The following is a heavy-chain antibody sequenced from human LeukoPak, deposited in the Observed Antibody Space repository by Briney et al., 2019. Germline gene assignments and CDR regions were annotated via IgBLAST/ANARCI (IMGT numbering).Heavy chain of an antibody. V-gene: IGHV4-34*01. D-gene: IGHD2-2*03. Sequence: SETLSLTCAVYGGSFSGYYWSWIRQPPGKGLDWIGEINHSGSTNYNPSLKSRVTISVDTSKNQFSLKLSSVTAADTAVYYCARGGYCSSTSCYGPSDSDYWGQGTLVTVSS. CDR3: ARGGYCSSTSCYGPSDSDY. CDR1: GGSFSGYY. CDR2: INHSGST. J-gene: IGHJ4*02.